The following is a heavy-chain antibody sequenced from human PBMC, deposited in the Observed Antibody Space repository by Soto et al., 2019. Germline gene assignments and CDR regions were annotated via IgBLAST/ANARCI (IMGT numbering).Heavy chain of an antibody. V-gene: IGHV3-30*03. CDR2: ISIRGGDE. J-gene: IGHJ4*02. Sequence: PGGSLRLSCAASGFTFSSYAMHWARQAPGKGLEWVTVISIRGGDEYYAESVRGRFTISRDDSKNTLYLQMDSLRVEDTAVYYCARGTIVARQHLDYWGQGTLVTVSS. CDR1: GFTFSSYA. D-gene: IGHD6-6*01. CDR3: ARGTIVARQHLDY.